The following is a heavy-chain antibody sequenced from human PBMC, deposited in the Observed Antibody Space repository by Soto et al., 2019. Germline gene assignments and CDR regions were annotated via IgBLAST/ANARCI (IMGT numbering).Heavy chain of an antibody. CDR3: AKETLYCSSTSCYGRDY. D-gene: IGHD2-2*01. CDR1: GFTFSSYA. V-gene: IGHV3-23*01. CDR2: ISGSGGST. J-gene: IGHJ4*02. Sequence: SLRLSCAASGFTFSSYAMNWVRQAPGKGLEWVSAISGSGGSTYYADSVKGRFTISRDNSKNTLYLQMNSLRAEDTAVYYCAKETLYCSSTSCYGRDYWGQGTLVTVS.